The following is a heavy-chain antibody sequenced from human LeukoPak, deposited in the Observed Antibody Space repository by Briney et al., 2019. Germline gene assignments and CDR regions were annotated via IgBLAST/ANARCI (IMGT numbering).Heavy chain of an antibody. V-gene: IGHV4-39*07. CDR1: GGSISSNSYY. J-gene: IGHJ4*02. Sequence: SETLSLTCTVSGGSISSNSYYWGWIRQPPGKGLEWIGSIYYSGSTYYNPSLKSRVTISVDTSKNQFSLKLSFVTAADTAVYYRARRNRYDFWSGYFLDYWGQGTLVTVSS. CDR2: IYYSGST. D-gene: IGHD3-3*01. CDR3: ARRNRYDFWSGYFLDY.